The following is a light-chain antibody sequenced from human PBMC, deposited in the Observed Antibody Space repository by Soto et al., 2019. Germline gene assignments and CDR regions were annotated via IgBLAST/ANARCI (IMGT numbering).Light chain of an antibody. CDR2: GNT. V-gene: IGLV1-40*01. CDR1: NSNLGAGYG. J-gene: IGLJ2*01. Sequence: QSVLTQPPSVSGAPGQRVTISCTGNNSNLGAGYGVHWYQQLPGAAPKLLIYGNTNRPSGVPDRISGSQSGTSASLAITGLQAEDEADYYCQTADTSLSVVFGGGTKLTVL. CDR3: QTADTSLSVV.